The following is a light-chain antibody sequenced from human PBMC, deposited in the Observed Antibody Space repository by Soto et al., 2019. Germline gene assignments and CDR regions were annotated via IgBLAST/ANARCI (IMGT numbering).Light chain of an antibody. CDR1: QSVSYY. CDR2: DAS. CDR3: QLYGSSPPRYT. V-gene: IGKV3-20*01. J-gene: IGKJ2*01. Sequence: EIVLTQSPGTLSLSPGERATLSCRASQSVSYYLAWYQQKPGQAPRLLIYDASSRATGIPDRFSGSGSGTDFTLTISRLEPEDFAVYFCQLYGSSPPRYTCAQGTKV.